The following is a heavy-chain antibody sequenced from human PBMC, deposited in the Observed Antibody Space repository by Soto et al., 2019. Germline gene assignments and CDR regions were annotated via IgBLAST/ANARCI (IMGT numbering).Heavy chain of an antibody. CDR1: GGSISSSSYY. Sequence: SETLSLTCTVSGGSISSSSYYWGWIRQPPGKGLEWIGSIYYSGYTYYNPSLKSRVTISVDTSKNQFSLKLSSVTAADTAVYYCARHVLNSLPGYYGMDVWGKGTTVTVSS. D-gene: IGHD2-2*01. V-gene: IGHV4-39*01. J-gene: IGHJ6*04. CDR3: ARHVLNSLPGYYGMDV. CDR2: IYYSGYT.